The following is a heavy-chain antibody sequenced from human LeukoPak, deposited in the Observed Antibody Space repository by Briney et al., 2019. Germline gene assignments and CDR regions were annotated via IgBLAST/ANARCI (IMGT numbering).Heavy chain of an antibody. Sequence: GGSLRLSCAASGFTFSSYGMHWVRQDPGKGLEWVAFIRSDGSNEYYTGSVKGRFTISRDNSKNTLSLQMNSLRAEDTALSYCAKERTKYCSGGTCYSSYSFDYWGQGTLVTVSS. CDR3: AKERTKYCSGGTCYSSYSFDY. J-gene: IGHJ4*02. CDR1: GFTFSSYG. CDR2: IRSDGSNE. V-gene: IGHV3-30*02. D-gene: IGHD2-15*01.